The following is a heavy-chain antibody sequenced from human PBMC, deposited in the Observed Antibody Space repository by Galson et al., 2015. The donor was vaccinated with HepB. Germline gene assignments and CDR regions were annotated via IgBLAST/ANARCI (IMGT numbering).Heavy chain of an antibody. CDR2: INTYKGNT. D-gene: IGHD3-22*01. CDR3: VRDYITMTVVVIGNSFDI. V-gene: IGHV1-18*01. CDR1: GYPFTIYG. J-gene: IGHJ3*02. Sequence: SVKVSCKASGYPFTIYGISWVRQAPGQGLEWMGWINTYKGNTNYAQNVQDRLTMTTDTSTETAYMELRSLRSDDTAMYYCVRDYITMTVVVIGNSFDIWGQGTMVTVSS.